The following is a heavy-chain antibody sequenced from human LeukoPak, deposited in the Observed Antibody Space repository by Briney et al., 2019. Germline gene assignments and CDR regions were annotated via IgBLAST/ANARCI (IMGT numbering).Heavy chain of an antibody. V-gene: IGHV3-43*02. Sequence: GGSLRLSCAASGFTFDDYAMHWVRQAPGKGLEWVSLISGDAGSTYYADSVKGRFTISRDDSRNSLYLQMNSLRTEDTAFYYCAKDIYRGLDMATRPDYWGQGTLVTVSS. CDR1: GFTFDDYA. D-gene: IGHD5-24*01. CDR3: AKDIYRGLDMATRPDY. CDR2: ISGDAGST. J-gene: IGHJ4*02.